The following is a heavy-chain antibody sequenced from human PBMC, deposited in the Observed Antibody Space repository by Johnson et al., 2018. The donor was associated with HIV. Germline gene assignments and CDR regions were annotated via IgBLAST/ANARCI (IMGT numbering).Heavy chain of an antibody. D-gene: IGHD6-13*01. CDR1: GFTFDDYG. CDR2: IKQDGSEK. V-gene: IGHV3-7*01. CDR3: ARVIAAAGGRAYDAFDI. J-gene: IGHJ3*02. Sequence: EVQLVESGGGVVRPGGSLRLSCAASGFTFDDYGMSWVRQAPGKGLEWVANIKQDGSEKYYVDSVKGRFTISRDNAKNSLYLQMNSLRAEDTAVYYCARVIAAAGGRAYDAFDIWGQGTMVTVSS.